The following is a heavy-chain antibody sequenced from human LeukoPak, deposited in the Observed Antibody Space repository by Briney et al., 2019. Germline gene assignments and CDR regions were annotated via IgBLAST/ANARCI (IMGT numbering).Heavy chain of an antibody. CDR2: IYHTGST. D-gene: IGHD3-22*01. J-gene: IGHJ4*02. V-gene: IGHV4-30-2*01. Sequence: SQTLSLTCDVSGGSISSGLYSWSWIRQPLGKGLEWIGYIYHTGSTYYNPSLKSRVTISVDTSKNQFSLKLTSVTAADTAVYYCATLGEYYDSSGYYYNWGQGTLVTVSS. CDR1: GGSISSGLYS. CDR3: ATLGEYYDSSGYYYN.